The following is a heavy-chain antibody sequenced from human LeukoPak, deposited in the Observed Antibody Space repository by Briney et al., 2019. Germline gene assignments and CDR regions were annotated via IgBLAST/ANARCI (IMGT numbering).Heavy chain of an antibody. D-gene: IGHD3-22*01. CDR2: FDPEDGET. Sequence: ASVKVSCKVSGYTLTELSMNWVRQAPGKGLEWMGGFDPEDGETIYAQKFQGRVTMTEDTSTDTAYMELSSLRSEDTAVHYCAGCSRYSDRVSAGYYYMDVWGKGTTVTVSS. J-gene: IGHJ6*03. V-gene: IGHV1-24*01. CDR3: AGCSRYSDRVSAGYYYMDV. CDR1: GYTLTELS.